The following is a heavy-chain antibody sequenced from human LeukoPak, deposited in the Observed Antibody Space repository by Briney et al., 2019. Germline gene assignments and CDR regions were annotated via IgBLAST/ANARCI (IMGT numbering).Heavy chain of an antibody. V-gene: IGHV4-30-2*01. CDR2: IYHSGST. D-gene: IGHD4-23*01. CDR1: GGSISSGGYS. J-gene: IGHJ4*02. CDR3: ARGGSRWDY. Sequence: PSETLSLTCAVSGGSISSGGYSWSWIRQPPGKGLEWIGYIYHSGSTYYNPSLKSRVTISVDTSKNQFSLKLTSVTAADTAVYYCARGGSRWDYWGQGTLVTVSS.